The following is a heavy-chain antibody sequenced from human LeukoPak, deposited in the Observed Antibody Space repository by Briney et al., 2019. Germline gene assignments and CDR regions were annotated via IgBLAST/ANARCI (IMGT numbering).Heavy chain of an antibody. Sequence: SETLSLTCTVSGGSISSSYWNWIRQPPGRGLEWIGDIHYSGSTSHNPSLKSRVTISLDTSKNQFSLKLTSVTTADTAVYYCARDGSSGSNWFDPWGQGTLVTVSS. J-gene: IGHJ5*02. D-gene: IGHD3-22*01. V-gene: IGHV4-59*01. CDR1: GGSISSSY. CDR2: IHYSGST. CDR3: ARDGSSGSNWFDP.